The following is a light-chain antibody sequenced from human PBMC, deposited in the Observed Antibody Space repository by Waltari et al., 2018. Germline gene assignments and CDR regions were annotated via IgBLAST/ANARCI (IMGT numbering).Light chain of an antibody. V-gene: IGLV1-47*01. CDR2: RTD. CDR1: GPNIGTNF. Sequence: QSALTQPPSASGATGQRVTIPCPGGGPNIGTNFVYWYKQLPGSAPKLLMYRTDQRPSGVPDRFSGSKSGTSGSLAISGLRAEDEADYYCASWDGTLSGWLFGGGTTLTVL. CDR3: ASWDGTLSGWL. J-gene: IGLJ3*02.